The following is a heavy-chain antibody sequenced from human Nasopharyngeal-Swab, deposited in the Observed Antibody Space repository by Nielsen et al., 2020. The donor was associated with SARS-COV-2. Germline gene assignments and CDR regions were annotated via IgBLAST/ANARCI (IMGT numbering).Heavy chain of an antibody. CDR3: ARDIEEWLVVPSLSFDY. CDR2: ISVYNADR. D-gene: IGHD3-3*01. J-gene: IGHJ4*02. CDR1: GYSFRSYG. V-gene: IGHV1-18*01. Sequence: ASVKVSCKASGYSFRSYGINWVRQAPAQGLEWMGWISVYNADRNYAEKFQGRVSMTTATSTTTAYMELRSLRSDDTAMYYCARDIEEWLVVPSLSFDYWGQGTLITVSS.